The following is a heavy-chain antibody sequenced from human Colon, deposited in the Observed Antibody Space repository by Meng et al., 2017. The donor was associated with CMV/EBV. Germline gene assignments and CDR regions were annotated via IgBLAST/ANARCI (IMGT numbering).Heavy chain of an antibody. Sequence: GESLKISCAASGFSFSSSSMLWVRQAPGKGLEYVAGSSSDGRNKYYADSLKGRFTISRDNSKNTLYREMGSLRPEDMAVYYCATDPSTVTTNYWGRGTRVTVSS. J-gene: IGHJ4*02. CDR1: GFSFSSSS. D-gene: IGHD4-17*01. V-gene: IGHV3-64*02. CDR2: SSSDGRNK. CDR3: ATDPSTVTTNY.